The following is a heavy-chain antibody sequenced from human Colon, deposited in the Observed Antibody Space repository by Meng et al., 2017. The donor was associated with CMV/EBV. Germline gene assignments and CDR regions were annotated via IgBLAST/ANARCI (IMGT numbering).Heavy chain of an antibody. CDR1: GVSVTSGAYH. CDR3: AKSRSSTPGIVDD. CDR2: IYDTGIT. Sequence: QERLQWSCPGRVKPSETLSLPCIVSGVSVTSGAYHWSWIRPSPGKGLEWIGYIYDTGITIYNPSLKSRVTIFLETSKNQFSLNLNSMTTADTAVYYCAKSRSSTPGIVDDWGQGTLVTVSS. V-gene: IGHV4-61*08. J-gene: IGHJ4*02. D-gene: IGHD2/OR15-2a*01.